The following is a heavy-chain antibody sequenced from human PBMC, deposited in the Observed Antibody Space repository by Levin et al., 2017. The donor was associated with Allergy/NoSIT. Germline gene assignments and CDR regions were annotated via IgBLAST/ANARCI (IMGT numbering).Heavy chain of an antibody. V-gene: IGHV3-30*04. Sequence: GGSLRLSCAASGFTFSTYAMHWVRQAPGKGLEWVAVISYDGTNKYYADSVKGRFTISRDNSKNTLYLQMNSLRAEDTAVYYCAGDRGQWSMITFGGAWLWGQGTLVTVSS. CDR2: ISYDGTNK. J-gene: IGHJ4*02. CDR3: AGDRGQWSMITFGGAWL. D-gene: IGHD3-16*01. CDR1: GFTFSTYA.